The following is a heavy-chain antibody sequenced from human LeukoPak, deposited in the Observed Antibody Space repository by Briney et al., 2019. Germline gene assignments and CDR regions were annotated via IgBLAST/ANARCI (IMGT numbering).Heavy chain of an antibody. J-gene: IGHJ4*02. CDR1: RFTFNSYG. CDR2: ISSSSSTI. CDR3: ARQLTAYDGGY. D-gene: IGHD1-14*01. V-gene: IGHV3-48*01. Sequence: GGSLRLSCAASRFTFNSYGMNWVRQAPGKGLEGVSYISSSSSTIYYADSVKGRFTISRDNAKNSLYLQMNSLRADDTAVYYCARQLTAYDGGYWGQGTLDTVSS.